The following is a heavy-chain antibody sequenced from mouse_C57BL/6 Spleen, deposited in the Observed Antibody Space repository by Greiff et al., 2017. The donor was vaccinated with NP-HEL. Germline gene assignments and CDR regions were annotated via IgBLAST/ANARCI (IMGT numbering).Heavy chain of an antibody. CDR1: GYTFTDYE. V-gene: IGHV1-15*01. Sequence: QVQLQQSGAELVRPGASVTLSCKASGYTFTDYEMHWVKQTPVHGLEWIGAIDPETGGTAYNQKFKGKAILTADKSSSTAYMELRSLTSEDSAVYYCTRGTSNSYYFDYWGQGTTLTVSS. CDR3: TRGTSNSYYFDY. CDR2: IDPETGGT. D-gene: IGHD2-5*01. J-gene: IGHJ2*01.